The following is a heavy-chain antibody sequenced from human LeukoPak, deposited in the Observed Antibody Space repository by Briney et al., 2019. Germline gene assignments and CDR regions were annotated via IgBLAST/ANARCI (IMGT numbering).Heavy chain of an antibody. Sequence: SETLSLTCTVSGGSISSGSYYWSWIRQPAGKGLEWIGRIYTSGSTNYNPSLKSRVTISVDTSKNQFSLKLSSVTAADTAVYYCASSVPRGFGELLQPLFDYWGQGTLVTVSS. CDR3: ASSVPRGFGELLQPLFDY. V-gene: IGHV4-61*02. CDR1: GGSISSGSYY. J-gene: IGHJ4*02. CDR2: IYTSGST. D-gene: IGHD3-10*01.